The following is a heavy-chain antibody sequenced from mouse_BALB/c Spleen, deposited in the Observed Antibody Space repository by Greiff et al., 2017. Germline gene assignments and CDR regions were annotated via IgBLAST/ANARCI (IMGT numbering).Heavy chain of an antibody. J-gene: IGHJ4*01. V-gene: IGHV1-69*01. CDR1: GYTFTDYW. D-gene: IGHD1-2*01. CDR2: IDTSDSYT. Sequence: QVQLQQPGAELVMPGASVKMSCKASGYTFTDYWMHWVKQRPGQGLEWIGAIDTSDSYTSYNQKFKGKATLTVDESSSTAYMQLSSLTSEDSAVYYCARLSPGCITTAKRGAMDYWGQGTSVTVSS. CDR3: ARLSPGCITTAKRGAMDY.